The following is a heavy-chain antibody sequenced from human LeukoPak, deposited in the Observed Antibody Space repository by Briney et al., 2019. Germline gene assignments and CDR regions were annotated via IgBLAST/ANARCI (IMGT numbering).Heavy chain of an antibody. J-gene: IGHJ4*02. D-gene: IGHD4-17*01. Sequence: GGSLRLSCAASGFTFSSYGMHWVRQAPGKGLEWVAVISYDGSNKYYADSVKGRFTISRDNSKNTLYLQMNSLRAEDTAVYYCAKDYARGYGDFRFDYWGQGTLVTVSS. CDR1: GFTFSSYG. CDR2: ISYDGSNK. V-gene: IGHV3-30*18. CDR3: AKDYARGYGDFRFDY.